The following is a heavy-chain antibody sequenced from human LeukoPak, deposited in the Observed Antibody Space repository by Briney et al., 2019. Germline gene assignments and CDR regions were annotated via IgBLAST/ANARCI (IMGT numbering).Heavy chain of an antibody. V-gene: IGHV4-34*01. D-gene: IGHD4/OR15-4a*01. CDR2: INHSGSA. CDR1: GGSFSGYY. Sequence: SETLSLTCAVYGGSFSGYYWSWIRQSPGKGLEWIGEINHSGSANYDPSLKSRVTISVDTSKNQFSLKLSSVTAADTAVYYCASKPANPRAFDIWGQGTMVTVSS. J-gene: IGHJ3*02. CDR3: ASKPANPRAFDI.